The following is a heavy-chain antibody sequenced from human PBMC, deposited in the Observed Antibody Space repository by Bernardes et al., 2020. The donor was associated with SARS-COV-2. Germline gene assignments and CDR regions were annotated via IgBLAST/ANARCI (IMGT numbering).Heavy chain of an antibody. D-gene: IGHD7-27*01. J-gene: IGHJ6*02. CDR2: MNPNSGNT. CDR1: GYTFTSYD. Sequence: ASVKVSCKASGYTFTSYDINWVRQATGHGLEWMGWMNPNSGNTGYAQKFQGRVTMTRNTSISTAYMELSSLRSEDTAVYYCARGPTGDPSYYYYYGMDVWGQGTTVTVSS. V-gene: IGHV1-8*01. CDR3: ARGPTGDPSYYYYYGMDV.